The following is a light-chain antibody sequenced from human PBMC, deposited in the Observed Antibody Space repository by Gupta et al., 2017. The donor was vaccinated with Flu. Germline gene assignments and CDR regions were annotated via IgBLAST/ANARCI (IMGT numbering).Light chain of an antibody. V-gene: IGKV1-33*01. CDR3: QQYANAPRT. CDR1: QDINKF. Sequence: PSSLSASVGDTVTITCQATQDINKFLDWYRQKPGKAPKILIFDASNLEIGVPSRFSGGGTGTLFSLTISSLQPEDVATYYCQQYANAPRTFGGGTKVEI. J-gene: IGKJ4*01. CDR2: DAS.